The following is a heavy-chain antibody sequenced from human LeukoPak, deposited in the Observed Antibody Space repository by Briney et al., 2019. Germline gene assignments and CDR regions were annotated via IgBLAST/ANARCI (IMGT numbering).Heavy chain of an antibody. D-gene: IGHD2-15*01. V-gene: IGHV1-46*01. J-gene: IGHJ3*02. CDR1: GYTFTSYY. CDR3: ERVTFSGGSHDAFDI. Sequence: ASVKVSCKASGYTFTSYYMHWVRQAPGQGLEWMGIINPSGGSTSYAQKFQGRVTMTRDMSTSTVYMELSSLRSEDTAVYYCERVTFSGGSHDAFDIWGQGTMVTVSS. CDR2: INPSGGST.